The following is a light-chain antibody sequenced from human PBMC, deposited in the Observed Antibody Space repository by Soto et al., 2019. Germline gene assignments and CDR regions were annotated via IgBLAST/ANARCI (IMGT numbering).Light chain of an antibody. V-gene: IGKV1-13*02. Sequence: AIQLTQSPSSLSASVGARVPITCRASQGISSALAWYQQKPGKAPKLLIYDASSLESGVPSRFSGRGSGTEFTLTISSLQPDDFATYYCQQYDSYSPTFGQGTKVDIK. CDR1: QGISSA. CDR3: QQYDSYSPT. J-gene: IGKJ1*01. CDR2: DAS.